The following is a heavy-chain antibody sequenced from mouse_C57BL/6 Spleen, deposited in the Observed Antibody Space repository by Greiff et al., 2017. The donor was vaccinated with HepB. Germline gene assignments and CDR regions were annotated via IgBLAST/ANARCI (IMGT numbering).Heavy chain of an antibody. CDR2: IDPSDSYT. V-gene: IGHV1-50*01. CDR3: ARSYDWAWFAY. D-gene: IGHD2-4*01. J-gene: IGHJ3*01. CDR1: GYTFTSYW. Sequence: QVQLQQPGAELVKPGASVKLSCKASGYTFTSYWMQWVKQRPGQGLEWIGEIDPSDSYTNYNQKFKGKATLTVDTSSSTAYMQLSSLTSEDSAVYYCARSYDWAWFAYWGQGTLVTVSA.